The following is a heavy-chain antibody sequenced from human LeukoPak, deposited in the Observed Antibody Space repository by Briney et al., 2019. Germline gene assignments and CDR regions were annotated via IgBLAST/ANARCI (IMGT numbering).Heavy chain of an antibody. CDR2: IYYSGST. V-gene: IGHV4-39*07. J-gene: IGHJ5*02. CDR3: ARDKAPRYCSSTSCYKYNWFDP. CDR1: GGSISSSSYY. D-gene: IGHD2-2*02. Sequence: SETLSLTCTVSGGSISSSSYYWGWIRQPPGKGLEWIESIYYSGSTYYNPSLKSRVTISVDTSKNQFSLKLSSVTAADTAVYYCARDKAPRYCSSTSCYKYNWFDPWGQGTLVTVSS.